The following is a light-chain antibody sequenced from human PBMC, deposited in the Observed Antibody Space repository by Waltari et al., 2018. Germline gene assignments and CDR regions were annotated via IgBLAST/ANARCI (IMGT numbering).Light chain of an antibody. J-gene: IGLJ1*01. CDR3: ASWDDSHYV. CDR1: YSNLGSNS. CDR2: RND. Sequence: QSVLTQPPSASGTPGQRVSISCSGSYSNLGSNSLYWYQHLPGTAPKLLIYRNDQRPSGVPDRFSGSKYGTTAFLAISELRSEDEAVYYCASWDDSHYVFGGGTKVTVL. V-gene: IGLV1-47*01.